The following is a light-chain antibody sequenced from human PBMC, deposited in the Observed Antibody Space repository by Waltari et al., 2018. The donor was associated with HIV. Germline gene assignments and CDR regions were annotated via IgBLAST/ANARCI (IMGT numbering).Light chain of an antibody. CDR1: NSDVGGYNS. Sequence: QSALTQPASVSGSPGQSITISCTGTNSDVGGYNSVSWYQQHPGKAPKLMIYDVSSRPSGVSNRFSASKSGNTASLTISGLQAEDEADYYCTSYTSSRTLVFGGGTKLTVL. J-gene: IGLJ3*02. CDR3: TSYTSSRTLV. CDR2: DVS. V-gene: IGLV2-14*03.